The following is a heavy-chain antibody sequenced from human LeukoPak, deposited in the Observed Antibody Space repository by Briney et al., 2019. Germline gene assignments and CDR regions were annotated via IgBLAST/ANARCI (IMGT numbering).Heavy chain of an antibody. CDR3: ARDDSGSYPDY. J-gene: IGHJ4*02. D-gene: IGHD1-26*01. Sequence: GGSLRLSCAASGFTFSSYSMNWVRQAPGKGLEWVSSISSSSSYIYYADSVKGRFTISRDNAKNSLYLQMDSLRAEGTAVYYCARDDSGSYPDYWGQGTLVTVSS. CDR2: ISSSSSYI. V-gene: IGHV3-21*01. CDR1: GFTFSSYS.